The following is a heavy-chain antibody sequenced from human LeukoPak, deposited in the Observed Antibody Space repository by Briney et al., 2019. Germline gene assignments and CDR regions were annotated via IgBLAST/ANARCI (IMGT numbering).Heavy chain of an antibody. CDR1: GYTFTSYY. CDR3: ATDVDTAMATTYYYYYGMDV. Sequence: ASVKVSCKASGYTFTSYYMHWVRQAPGQGLEWMGIINPSGGSTSYAQKFQGRVTMTEDTSTDTAYMELSSLRSEDTAVYYCATDVDTAMATTYYYYYGMDVWGQGTTVTVSS. D-gene: IGHD5-18*01. J-gene: IGHJ6*02. V-gene: IGHV1-46*01. CDR2: INPSGGST.